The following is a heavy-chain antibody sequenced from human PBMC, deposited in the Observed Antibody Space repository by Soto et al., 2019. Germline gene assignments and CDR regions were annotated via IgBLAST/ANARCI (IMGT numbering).Heavy chain of an antibody. V-gene: IGHV1-46*01. CDR1: GYTFINYY. CDR3: ASDLAAGDY. D-gene: IGHD6-13*01. CDR2: FNPTSGST. Sequence: QVQLVQSGAEVKKPGASVKLSCKASGYTFINYYIHWVRQAPGQGLEWMGIFNPTSGSTNYAQKFEGRVTLTMDTATRTVYMELTTLRFDDTAVYYCASDLAAGDYWGQGTLVTVSS. J-gene: IGHJ4*02.